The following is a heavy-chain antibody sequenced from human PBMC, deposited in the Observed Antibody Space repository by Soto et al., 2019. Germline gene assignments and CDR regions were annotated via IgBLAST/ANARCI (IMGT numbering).Heavy chain of an antibody. Sequence: QVQLVQSGAEVKKPGSSVKVSCKASGGTFSSYAISWVRQAPGQGLEWMGGIIPIFGTANYAQKFQGRVTITADESTSTAYMELSRRRSGDTAVYYCALGYCSGGCCYSSRCYYYGMDVWGQGTTVTVSS. CDR1: GGTFSSYA. V-gene: IGHV1-69*12. D-gene: IGHD2-15*01. J-gene: IGHJ6*02. CDR3: ALGYCSGGCCYSSRCYYYGMDV. CDR2: IIPIFGTA.